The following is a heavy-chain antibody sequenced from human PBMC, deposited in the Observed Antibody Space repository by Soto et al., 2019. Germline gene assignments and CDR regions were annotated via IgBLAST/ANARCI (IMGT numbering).Heavy chain of an antibody. V-gene: IGHV4-39*01. CDR3: VRQLVRDDYDY. CDR1: GGSISSSSYY. CDR2: IYYSGST. D-gene: IGHD4-17*01. Sequence: PSETLSLTCTVSGGSISSSSYYWGWIRQPPGKGLEWIASIYYSGSTYYNPSLKSRGTISLDTSKNQFSLKLSSVTAADTAVYYCVRQLVRDDYDYWGQGTLVTVSS. J-gene: IGHJ4*02.